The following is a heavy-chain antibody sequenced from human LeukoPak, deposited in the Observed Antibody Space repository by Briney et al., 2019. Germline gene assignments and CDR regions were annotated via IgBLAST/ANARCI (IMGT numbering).Heavy chain of an antibody. CDR1: GFTFSSYS. D-gene: IGHD3-10*01. CDR3: ATSLLLWFGELTTFDY. Sequence: GGSLRLSCAASGFTFSSYSMNWVRQAPGKGLEWVSSISSSSSYIYYADSVKGRFTISRDNAKNSLYLQMNSLRAEDTAVYYCATSLLLWFGELTTFDYWGQGTLVTASS. CDR2: ISSSSSYI. J-gene: IGHJ4*02. V-gene: IGHV3-21*01.